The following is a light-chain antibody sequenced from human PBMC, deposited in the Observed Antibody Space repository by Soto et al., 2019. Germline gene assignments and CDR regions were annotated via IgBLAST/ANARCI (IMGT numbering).Light chain of an antibody. J-gene: IGKJ1*01. CDR2: KAY. CDR1: QTISSW. V-gene: IGKV1-5*03. Sequence: DIQMTQSPSTLSGSVGDRVTITCRASQTISSWLAWYQQKPGKAPKLLIYKAYTLKSGVPSRFSGSGSGTEFTLTLSSLQTDDFASYYFQHYNSYSEAFCQGTKVELK. CDR3: QHYNSYSEA.